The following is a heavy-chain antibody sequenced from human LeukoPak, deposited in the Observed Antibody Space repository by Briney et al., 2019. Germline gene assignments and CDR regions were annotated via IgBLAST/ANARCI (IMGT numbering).Heavy chain of an antibody. CDR3: ATSDTVSTYNWFDP. J-gene: IGHJ5*02. CDR2: IRYSGST. D-gene: IGHD5/OR15-5a*01. Sequence: SETLSLTCTVSGGSISSNTYFWGWIRRPPGKGLEWIGSIRYSGSTYYNPSLKSRVTISVDTSKNQFSLNLSSLTAADTAVYYCATSDTVSTYNWFDPWGQGTLVTGS. V-gene: IGHV4-39*01. CDR1: GGSISSNTYF.